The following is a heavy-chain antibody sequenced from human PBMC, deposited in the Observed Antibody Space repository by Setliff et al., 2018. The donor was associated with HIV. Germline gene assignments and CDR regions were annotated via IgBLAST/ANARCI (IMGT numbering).Heavy chain of an antibody. J-gene: IGHJ4*02. D-gene: IGHD3-16*01. CDR3: ARGTLYYDYVWGTPFPFDY. CDR1: GGSFSGYY. CDR2: INHSGST. Sequence: SETLSLTCAVYGGSFSGYYWSWIRQPPGKGLERIGEINHSGSTNYNPSLKSRVTISVDTSKNQFSLKLTSVTAADTAVYYCARGTLYYDYVWGTPFPFDYWGQGTLVTAPQ. V-gene: IGHV4-34*01.